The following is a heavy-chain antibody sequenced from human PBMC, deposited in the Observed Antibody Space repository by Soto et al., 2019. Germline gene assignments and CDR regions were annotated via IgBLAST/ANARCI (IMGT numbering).Heavy chain of an antibody. J-gene: IGHJ4*02. CDR1: GYTFTLFG. CDR2: ISPYNGDT. D-gene: IGHD2-2*02. Sequence: QVQLVQSGAEVKKPGASVKVSCTTSGYTFTLFGITWVRQAPGQGLEWMGWISPYNGDTKYAEKLEGRVTLTTDTSTDTACMELTSLTSDDTAEYYCARGGQYRYFDYWGQGTLVTVSS. V-gene: IGHV1-18*01. CDR3: ARGGQYRYFDY.